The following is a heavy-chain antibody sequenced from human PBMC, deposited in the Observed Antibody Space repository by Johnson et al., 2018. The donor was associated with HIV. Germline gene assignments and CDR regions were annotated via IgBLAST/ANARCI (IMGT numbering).Heavy chain of an antibody. CDR3: AKDRASVWYSGSYLVD. CDR1: GFTVSSNY. J-gene: IGHJ3*01. D-gene: IGHD1-26*01. V-gene: IGHV3-66*03. Sequence: VQLVESGGGLIQPEGSLRLSCAASGFTVSSNYMSWVRQAPGKGLEWVSVIYSGGSTYYADSVKGRFTISRDNSKNTLYMQMNSLRADDTAVYYCAKDRASVWYSGSYLVDWDQGTMVTVSS. CDR2: IYSGGST.